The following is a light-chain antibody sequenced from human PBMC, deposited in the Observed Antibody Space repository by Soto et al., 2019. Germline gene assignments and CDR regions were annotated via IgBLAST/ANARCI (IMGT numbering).Light chain of an antibody. CDR3: QQRSDWPPKLT. V-gene: IGKV3D-20*02. CDR1: QSVRSTF. Sequence: VLPQSPDTLSLSPGDRATLSCRASQSVRSTFLAWYQQKPGQAPRLLIYGASNRAAGIPERFSGSASGTEFTLTISRLEPDDSAVYYCQQRSDWPPKLTFGGGTKVEIK. CDR2: GAS. J-gene: IGKJ4*01.